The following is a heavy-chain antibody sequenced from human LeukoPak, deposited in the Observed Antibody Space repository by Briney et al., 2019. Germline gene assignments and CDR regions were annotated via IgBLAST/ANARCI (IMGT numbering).Heavy chain of an antibody. Sequence: TTSETLSLTCTVSGGSISTYHWNWIRQPPGKGLEWIGYIYDNWSTNYNPSLKSRVTISVDTSRNQFSLKMSSVTAADTAVYYCARELDNYDASDYTTARYFGLWGRGTLVTVSS. CDR2: IYDNWST. J-gene: IGHJ2*01. CDR1: GGSISTYH. CDR3: ARELDNYDASDYTTARYFGL. D-gene: IGHD3-22*01. V-gene: IGHV4-59*01.